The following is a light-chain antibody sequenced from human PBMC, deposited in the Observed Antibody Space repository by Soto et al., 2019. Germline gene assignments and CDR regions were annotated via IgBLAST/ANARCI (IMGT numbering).Light chain of an antibody. CDR1: SSNIGSKT. CDR2: NSY. CDR3: SSWDASLNGYV. V-gene: IGLV1-44*01. Sequence: QSVLTQPPSASGTPGQRVTTSCSGRSSNIGSKTVNWYQQLPGTVPKLLIYNSYQRPSGVPDRFSASKSGTSASLAISGLQSEDEADYYCSSWDASLNGYVFGTGTKVTVL. J-gene: IGLJ1*01.